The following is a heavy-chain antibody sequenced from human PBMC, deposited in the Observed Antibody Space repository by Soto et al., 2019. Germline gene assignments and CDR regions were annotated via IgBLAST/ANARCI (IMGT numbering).Heavy chain of an antibody. D-gene: IGHD3-10*01. Sequence: ASVKVSCKASGYTFTSYDINWVRQATGQGLEWMGWMNPNSGNTGYAQKFQGRVTMTRNASISTAYMKLSSLRSEDTAVYYCARGDKLWFGDLARYYYMDVWGKGTTVTVSS. V-gene: IGHV1-8*01. CDR1: GYTFTSYD. CDR3: ARGDKLWFGDLARYYYMDV. CDR2: MNPNSGNT. J-gene: IGHJ6*03.